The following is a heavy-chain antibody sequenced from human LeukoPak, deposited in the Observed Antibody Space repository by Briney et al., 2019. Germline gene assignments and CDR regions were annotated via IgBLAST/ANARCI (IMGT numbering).Heavy chain of an antibody. CDR3: ARLNKPGWFDP. CDR1: GGSISSSNYY. CDR2: IFYTGST. J-gene: IGHJ5*02. Sequence: SETLSLTCAVSGGSISSSNYYWAWIRQPPGKGLEWIANIFYTGSTYYNPSLKSRVTISVDTSKNQFSLRLSSVTATDTAVYYCARLNKPGWFDPWGQGTLVTVSS. D-gene: IGHD1/OR15-1a*01. V-gene: IGHV4-39*01.